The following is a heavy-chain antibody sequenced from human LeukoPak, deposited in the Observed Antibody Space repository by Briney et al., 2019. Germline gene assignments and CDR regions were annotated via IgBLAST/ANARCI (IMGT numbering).Heavy chain of an antibody. J-gene: IGHJ3*02. V-gene: IGHV3-33*01. CDR3: ARERGYSYGLSRDAFDI. D-gene: IGHD5-18*01. Sequence: GRSLRLSCAASGFTFSSYGMHWVRQAPGKGLEWVAVIWYDGSNKYYADSVKGRFTISRDNSKNTLYLQMNSLRAEDTAVYYCARERGYSYGLSRDAFDIWGQGTMVTVSS. CDR1: GFTFSSYG. CDR2: IWYDGSNK.